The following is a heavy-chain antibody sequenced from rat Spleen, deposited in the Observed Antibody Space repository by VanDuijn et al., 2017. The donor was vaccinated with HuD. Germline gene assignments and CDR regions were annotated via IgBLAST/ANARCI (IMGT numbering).Heavy chain of an antibody. CDR1: GFTFSNYY. D-gene: IGHD1-2*01. Sequence: EVQLVESGGVLVQPGRSLKLSCAASGFTFSNYYMAWVRQAPKKGLEWVATINSGGSTYYRDSVKGRFTVSRDNAKSTLYLQMDSPRSEDTATYYCARGDSSSPRGGYWGQGVMVTVSS. J-gene: IGHJ2*01. CDR2: INSGGST. CDR3: ARGDSSSPRGGY. V-gene: IGHV5-25*01.